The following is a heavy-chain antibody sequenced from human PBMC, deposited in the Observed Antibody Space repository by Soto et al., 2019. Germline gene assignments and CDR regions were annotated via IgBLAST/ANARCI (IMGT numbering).Heavy chain of an antibody. J-gene: IGHJ6*04. CDR1: GFTFSSYA. CDR2: ISGSGGST. V-gene: IGHV3-23*01. CDR3: AKGAIRFFGVRKLMDV. Sequence: GGSLRLSCAASGFTFSSYAMSWVRQAPGKGLEWVSAISGSGGSTYYADSVKGRFTISRDNSKNTLYLQMNSLRAEDTAVYYCAKGAIRFFGVRKLMDVRRKRTTDTVSS. D-gene: IGHD2-21*01.